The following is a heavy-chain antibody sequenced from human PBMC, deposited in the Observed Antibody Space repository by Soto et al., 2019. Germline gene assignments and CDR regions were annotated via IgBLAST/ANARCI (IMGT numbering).Heavy chain of an antibody. CDR3: ARGGGVGVAGSAAFDM. V-gene: IGHV1-2*02. Sequence: QLHLVQSGAVVKKPGASVTVSCSASGYPVTAYYMHLVRQAPVRRLGWMGGINPATGAAKYTQPFQGRVTMTRDTPTSTVFMELSGLTSEDTAVFYCARGGGVGVAGSAAFDMWGQGTLVTVSS. J-gene: IGHJ3*02. CDR2: INPATGAA. D-gene: IGHD3-3*01. CDR1: GYPVTAYY.